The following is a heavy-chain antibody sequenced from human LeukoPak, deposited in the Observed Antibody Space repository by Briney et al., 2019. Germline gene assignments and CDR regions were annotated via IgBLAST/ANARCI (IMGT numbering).Heavy chain of an antibody. CDR2: IYYSGST. CDR3: ARAQPPPHYDILTGYFFSVTEYFQH. V-gene: IGHV4-39*07. J-gene: IGHJ1*01. CDR1: GGSISSSSYY. D-gene: IGHD3-9*01. Sequence: SETLSLTCTVSGGSISSSSYYWGWIRQPPGKGLEWIGSIYYSGSTYYNPSLKSRVTISVDTSKNQFSLKLSSVTAADTAVYYCARAQPPPHYDILTGYFFSVTEYFQHWGQGTLVTVSS.